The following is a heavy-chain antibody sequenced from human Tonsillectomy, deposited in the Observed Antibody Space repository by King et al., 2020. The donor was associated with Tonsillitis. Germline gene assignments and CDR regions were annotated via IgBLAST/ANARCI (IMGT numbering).Heavy chain of an antibody. CDR1: GFTFSDYH. D-gene: IGHD3-22*01. J-gene: IGHJ4*02. CDR2: ISSSGSSI. V-gene: IGHV3-11*01. Sequence: VQLVESGGGLVKPGGSLRLSCAASGFTFSDYHMSWIRQAPGKGLEWVSYISSSGSSIYYADSVKGQFTISRDNAKKLLYLQMNSLRAEDTAVYYCARDALSSDYYYFLDFWGQGTLVTVSS. CDR3: ARDALSSDYYYFLDF.